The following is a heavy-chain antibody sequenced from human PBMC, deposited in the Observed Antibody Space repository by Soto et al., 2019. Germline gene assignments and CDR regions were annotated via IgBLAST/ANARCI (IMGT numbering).Heavy chain of an antibody. J-gene: IGHJ6*02. Sequence: QTRSLTCAISGDRVSSNSAAWNWIRQSPSRGLEWLARTYYRSNWYNDYAVSVKSRITINPDTSKNQFSLQPNSVTPEDTAVYYCARDPGYSGYDSPPDYYYQYGMDVWGQGTTVTV. V-gene: IGHV6-1*01. CDR2: TYYRSNWYN. CDR3: ARDPGYSGYDSPPDYYYQYGMDV. CDR1: GDRVSSNSAA. D-gene: IGHD5-12*01.